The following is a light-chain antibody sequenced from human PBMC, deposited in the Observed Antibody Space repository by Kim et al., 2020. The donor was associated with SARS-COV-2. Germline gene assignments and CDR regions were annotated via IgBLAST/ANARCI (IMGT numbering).Light chain of an antibody. CDR3: GTWDSSLGAGV. Sequence: GQKVTISCSGSSSNIGNNYVSWYQQLPGTAPKLLIYDNNKRPSGIPDRFSGSKSGTSATLGITGLQTGDEADYYCGTWDSSLGAGVFGGGAKLTVL. CDR1: SSNIGNNY. CDR2: DNN. V-gene: IGLV1-51*01. J-gene: IGLJ3*02.